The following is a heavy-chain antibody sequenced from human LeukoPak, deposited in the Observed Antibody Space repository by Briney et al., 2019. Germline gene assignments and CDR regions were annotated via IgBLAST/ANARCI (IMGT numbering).Heavy chain of an antibody. CDR2: IYYSGST. D-gene: IGHD3-10*01. V-gene: IGHV4-39*07. CDR3: ARRLLWFGELNHYYYYGMDV. J-gene: IGHJ6*02. Sequence: WVRQAPGKGLEWIGSIYYSGSTYYNPSLKSRVTISVDTSKNQFSLKLSSVTAADTAVYYCARRLLWFGELNHYYYYGMDVWGQGTTVTVSS.